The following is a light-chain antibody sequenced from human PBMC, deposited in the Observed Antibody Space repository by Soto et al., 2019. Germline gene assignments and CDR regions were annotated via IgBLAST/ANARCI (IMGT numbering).Light chain of an antibody. CDR3: QQYNNWPHIT. CDR2: GAS. V-gene: IGKV3-15*01. Sequence: EIVMTQSPATLSVSAGERPARSCRASESVSSGLAWYQQKPGQAPRLLIYGASTRATGIPARFSGSGSGTEFTLTISSLQSEDFAVYYCQQYNNWPHITFGQGTRLEIK. J-gene: IGKJ5*01. CDR1: ESVSSG.